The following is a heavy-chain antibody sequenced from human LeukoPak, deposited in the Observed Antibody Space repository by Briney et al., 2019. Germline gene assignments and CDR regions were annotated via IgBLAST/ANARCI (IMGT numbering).Heavy chain of an antibody. D-gene: IGHD1-26*01. CDR3: AKKDLPTGSYTPFDH. V-gene: IGHV3-30*02. J-gene: IGHJ4*02. CDR2: IRFDGSHK. CDR1: GFTFSSYG. Sequence: GGSLRLSCAASGFTFSSYGIHWVRQPPGKWLEWVAFIRFDGSHKYYADSVEGRFIISRDNSKNTMFLQMNDLRAEDTGVYYCAKKDLPTGSYTPFDHWGRGTLVTVSS.